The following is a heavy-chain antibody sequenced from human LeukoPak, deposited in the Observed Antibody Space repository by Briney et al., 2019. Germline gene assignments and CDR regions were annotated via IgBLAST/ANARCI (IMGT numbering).Heavy chain of an antibody. CDR3: ATGGIYSLLDY. CDR1: GHTLTDLS. V-gene: IGHV1-24*01. Sequence: ASVKVSCKVSGHTLTDLSTHWVRQAPGGGLEWMGGLDPENGEIIYAQNFQGRVTMTEDTSTDTAYMELSSLRSEDTAVYYCATGGIYSLLDYWGQGTLVTVSS. CDR2: LDPENGEI. D-gene: IGHD1-26*01. J-gene: IGHJ4*02.